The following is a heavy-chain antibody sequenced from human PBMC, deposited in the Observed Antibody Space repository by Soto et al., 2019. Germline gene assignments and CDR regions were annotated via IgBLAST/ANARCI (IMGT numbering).Heavy chain of an antibody. V-gene: IGHV3-23*01. CDR1: GLTFSSWA. CDR2: ISGSCGST. D-gene: IGHD6-19*01. Sequence: PGGSRRVACAASGLTFSSWAMNWVRQAPGKGLDWVSVISGSCGSTYYADSVKGRFTISRDNSKNTLYLQMNSLRAEATAVYYCASRSSGWYFDYWGQGTLVTVSS. J-gene: IGHJ4*02. CDR3: ASRSSGWYFDY.